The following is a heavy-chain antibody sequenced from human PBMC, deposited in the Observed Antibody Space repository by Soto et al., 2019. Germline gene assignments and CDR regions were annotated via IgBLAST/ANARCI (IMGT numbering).Heavy chain of an antibody. CDR2: IYYRGNT. CDR1: GGSISSGSYY. V-gene: IGHV4-39*01. J-gene: IGHJ4*02. D-gene: IGHD6-13*01. CDR3: ARHKDTSSRYLLPDN. Sequence: SETLSLTCTVSGGSISSGSYYWGWIRQSPGKGLEWIGSIYYRGNTYYNPSLKSRVTISVDTSKHQFSLKMSSVTATDTAVYYCARHKDTSSRYLLPDNWGQGTLVTVPS.